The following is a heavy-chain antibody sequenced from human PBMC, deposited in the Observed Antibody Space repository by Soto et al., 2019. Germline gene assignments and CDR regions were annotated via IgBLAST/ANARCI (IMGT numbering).Heavy chain of an antibody. Sequence: QVQLVQSGAEVKKPGASVKVSCKASGYTFTSYYMHWVRQAPGQGLEWMGIINPSGGSTSYPQKFQGRVTMTRDTSTSTVYMELSSLRSEDTAVYYCASASAGGSRGFDPWGQGTLVTVSS. D-gene: IGHD6-13*01. V-gene: IGHV1-46*03. CDR1: GYTFTSYY. CDR3: ASASAGGSRGFDP. J-gene: IGHJ5*02. CDR2: INPSGGST.